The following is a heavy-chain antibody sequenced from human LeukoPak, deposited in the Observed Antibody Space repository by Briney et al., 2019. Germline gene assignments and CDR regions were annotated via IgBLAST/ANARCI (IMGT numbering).Heavy chain of an antibody. CDR2: INHSGST. V-gene: IGHV4-34*01. J-gene: IGHJ3*01. Sequence: PSETLSLTCAVYGGSFSGYYWSWIRQPPGKGLEWIGEINHSGSTNYNPSLKSRVTISVDTSKNQFSLKLSSVTAADTAVYYCARHDAPGGYYYDSSRAFDVWGQGTMVTVSS. CDR3: ARHDAPGGYYYDSSRAFDV. D-gene: IGHD3-22*01. CDR1: GGSFSGYY.